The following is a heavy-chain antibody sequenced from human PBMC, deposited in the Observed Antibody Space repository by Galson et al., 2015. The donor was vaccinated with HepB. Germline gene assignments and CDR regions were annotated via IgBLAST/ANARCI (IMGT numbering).Heavy chain of an antibody. CDR1: GFTFSSYS. CDR3: ARARLDYYGSGLDV. D-gene: IGHD3-10*01. CDR2: ISSSSSTI. J-gene: IGHJ6*04. Sequence: SLRLSCAASGFTFSSYSMNWVRQAPGKGLEWVSYISSSSSTIYYADSVKGRFTISRDNAKNSLYLQMNSLRAEDTAVYYCARARLDYYGSGLDVWGKGTTVTVSS. V-gene: IGHV3-48*01.